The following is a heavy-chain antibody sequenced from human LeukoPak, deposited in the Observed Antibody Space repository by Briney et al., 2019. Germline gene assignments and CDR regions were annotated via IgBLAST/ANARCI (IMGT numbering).Heavy chain of an antibody. V-gene: IGHV3-30*18. CDR1: GFTFSSYG. CDR2: ISYDGSNK. CDR3: AKNCPVAESRWYLNGCDY. J-gene: IGHJ4*02. Sequence: QPGRSLRLSCAASGFTFSSYGMHWVRQAPGKGLEWVAVISYDGSNKHYADSVKGRFTISRDNSKNTLYLQMNSLRAEDTAVYYCAKNCPVAESRWYLNGCDYWGQGTLVTVSS. D-gene: IGHD6-13*01.